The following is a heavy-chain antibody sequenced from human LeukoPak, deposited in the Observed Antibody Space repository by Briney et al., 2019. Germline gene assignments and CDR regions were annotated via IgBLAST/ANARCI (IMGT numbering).Heavy chain of an antibody. Sequence: GGSLRLSCAASGFTISNYAMSWVRQAPGKGLEWVSALSDSGASTYYADSAKGRFTVSRDSSKNTLNLQMNSLRAEDTAVYYCAKVMQDRSMNMHFDYWGPGTQVTVSS. V-gene: IGHV3-23*01. CDR1: GFTISNYA. J-gene: IGHJ4*02. CDR3: AKVMQDRSMNMHFDY. D-gene: IGHD5-18*01. CDR2: LSDSGAST.